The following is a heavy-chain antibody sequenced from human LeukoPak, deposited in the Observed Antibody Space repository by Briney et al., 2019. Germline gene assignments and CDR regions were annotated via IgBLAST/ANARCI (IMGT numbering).Heavy chain of an antibody. Sequence: SETLSLTCTVSGGSISGSHYYWGWIRQPPGKGLEWIGTIYYSGTTYYNPSLESRVTISEDTSKNQFSLTLKSVTAADTAVYYCARQISDYYYYYIDVWGKGTTVTVSS. J-gene: IGHJ6*03. D-gene: IGHD3-10*01. CDR2: IYYSGTT. CDR1: GGSISGSHYY. V-gene: IGHV4-39*01. CDR3: ARQISDYYYYYIDV.